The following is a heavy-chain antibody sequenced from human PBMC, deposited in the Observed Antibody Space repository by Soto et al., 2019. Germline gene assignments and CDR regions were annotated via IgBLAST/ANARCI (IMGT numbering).Heavy chain of an antibody. J-gene: IGHJ6*02. Sequence: GGSLRLSCAASGFTFDDYTMHWVRQAPGKGLEWVSLISWDGGSTYYADSVKGRFTISRDNSKNSLYLQMNSLRTEDTALYYCAKVIQAARPNLYYYYYYGMDVWGQGTTVTVSS. CDR3: AKVIQAARPNLYYYYYYGMDV. D-gene: IGHD6-6*01. CDR1: GFTFDDYT. V-gene: IGHV3-43*01. CDR2: ISWDGGST.